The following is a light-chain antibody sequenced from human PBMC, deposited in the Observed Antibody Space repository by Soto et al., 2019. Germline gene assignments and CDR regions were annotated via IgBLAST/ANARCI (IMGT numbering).Light chain of an antibody. CDR3: QQYGSSGT. CDR1: QSVSSSY. V-gene: IGKV3-20*01. Sequence: EIVLSQSPGTLSLSQGERATLSCRASQSVSSSYLAWYQQKPGQAPRLLIYGASNRATGIPDRFSGSGSGTDFTLTISRLEPEDFAVYYCQQYGSSGTFGQGAKVDIK. J-gene: IGKJ1*01. CDR2: GAS.